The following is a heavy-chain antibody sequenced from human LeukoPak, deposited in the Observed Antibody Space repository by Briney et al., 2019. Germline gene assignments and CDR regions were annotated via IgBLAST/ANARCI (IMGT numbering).Heavy chain of an antibody. CDR2: ISGSGGST. D-gene: IGHD4-17*01. Sequence: GGSLRLSCAASGFTVSSNYMSWVRQAPGKGLEWVSAISGSGGSTYYADSVKGRFTISRDNSKNTLYLQMNSLRAEDTAVYYCAKDRNDYGDYDMGYWGQGTLVTVSS. V-gene: IGHV3-23*01. J-gene: IGHJ4*02. CDR3: AKDRNDYGDYDMGY. CDR1: GFTVSSNY.